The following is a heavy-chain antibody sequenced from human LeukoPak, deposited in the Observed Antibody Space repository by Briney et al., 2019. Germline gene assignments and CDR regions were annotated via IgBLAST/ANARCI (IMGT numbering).Heavy chain of an antibody. J-gene: IGHJ4*02. CDR3: AREDYESPGDY. D-gene: IGHD3-22*01. CDR2: IKQDGNEK. V-gene: IGHV3-7*05. CDR1: GFTFSSYW. Sequence: VGSLRLSCAASGFTFSSYWMSWVRQAPGKGLEWVANIKQDGNEKCYVDSVKGRFTISRDNAKNSLYLQMNSLRAEDTAVYYCAREDYESPGDYWGQGTLVTVSS.